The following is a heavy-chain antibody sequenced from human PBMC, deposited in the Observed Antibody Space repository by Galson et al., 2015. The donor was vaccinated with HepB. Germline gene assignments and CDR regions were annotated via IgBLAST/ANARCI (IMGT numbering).Heavy chain of an antibody. V-gene: IGHV3-33*08. CDR3: AREAAAPLGAFDI. CDR1: GFTFSSYG. J-gene: IGHJ3*02. Sequence: SLRLSCAASGFTFSSYGMHWVRQAPGKGLEWVAVIWYDGSNKYYADSVKGRFTISRDNSKNTLYLQMNSLRAEDMAVYYCAREAAAPLGAFDIWGQGTMVTVSS. D-gene: IGHD6-13*01. CDR2: IWYDGSNK.